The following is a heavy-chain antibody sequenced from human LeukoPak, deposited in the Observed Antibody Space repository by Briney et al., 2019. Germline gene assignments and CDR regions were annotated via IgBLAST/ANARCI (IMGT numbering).Heavy chain of an antibody. J-gene: IGHJ4*02. CDR3: ATYDIVVVVAERAFDY. V-gene: IGHV3-30*03. CDR1: GFTFSSYG. Sequence: AGGSLRLSCAASGFTFSSYGMHWVRQAPGKGLEWVAVISYDGSNKYYADSVKGRFTISRDNSKNTLYLQMNSLRAEDTAVYYCATYDIVVVVAERAFDYWGQGTLVAVSS. CDR2: ISYDGSNK. D-gene: IGHD2-15*01.